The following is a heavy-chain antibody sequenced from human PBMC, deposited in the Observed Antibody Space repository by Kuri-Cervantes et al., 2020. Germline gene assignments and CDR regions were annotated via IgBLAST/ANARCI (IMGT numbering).Heavy chain of an antibody. CDR3: ARVVEWGSGSYYNYFDYYYYMDV. CDR2: ISAYNGNT. D-gene: IGHD3-10*01. V-gene: IGHV1-18*01. Sequence: ASVKVSCKASGYTFTSYGISWVRQAPGQGLEWMGWISAYNGNTNYAQKLQGRVTITADKSTSTAYMELSSLRSEDTAVYYCARVVEWGSGSYYNYFDYYYYMDVWGKGTTVTVSS. J-gene: IGHJ6*03. CDR1: GYTFTSYG.